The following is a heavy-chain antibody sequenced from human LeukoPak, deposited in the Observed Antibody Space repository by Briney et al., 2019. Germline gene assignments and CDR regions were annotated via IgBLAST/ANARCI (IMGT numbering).Heavy chain of an antibody. J-gene: IGHJ4*02. CDR3: ARQDPDSSGYYQVLSYFDY. CDR2: IYYSGST. Sequence: SETLSLTCTVSGGSISSSSYYWGWIRQPPGKGLEWIRSIYYSGSTYYNPSLKSRVTISVDTSKNQFSLKLSSVTAADTAAYYCARQDPDSSGYYQVLSYFDYWGQGTLVTVSS. V-gene: IGHV4-39*01. D-gene: IGHD3-22*01. CDR1: GGSISSSSYY.